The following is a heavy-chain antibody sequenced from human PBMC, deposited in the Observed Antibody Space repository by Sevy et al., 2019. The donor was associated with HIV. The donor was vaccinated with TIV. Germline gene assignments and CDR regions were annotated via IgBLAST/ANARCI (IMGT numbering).Heavy chain of an antibody. CDR2: ISAYNGNT. CDR1: GYTFISYA. Sequence: ASVKVSCKASGYTFISYAINWVRQAPGQGLEWMGWISAYNGNTNYAQKPQGRVTMTTDTSSSTAYMELRSLRSDDTAVYYCARSYGSGNYYGYWGQGTLVTVSS. CDR3: ARSYGSGNYYGY. D-gene: IGHD3-10*01. J-gene: IGHJ4*02. V-gene: IGHV1-18*01.